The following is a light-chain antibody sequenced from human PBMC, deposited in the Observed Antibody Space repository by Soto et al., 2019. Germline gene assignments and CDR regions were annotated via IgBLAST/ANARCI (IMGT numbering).Light chain of an antibody. J-gene: IGKJ4*01. CDR1: QSVSSN. CDR2: GAS. V-gene: IGKV3-15*01. Sequence: EIVMTQSPATLSVSPGERATLSCRASQSVSSNLAWYQQKPGQAPRLLIYGASTRATGIPARFSGSGSGTDFTLTVSSVQSEDFAVYYCQQYNDWPPLTFGGGTKVEIK. CDR3: QQYNDWPPLT.